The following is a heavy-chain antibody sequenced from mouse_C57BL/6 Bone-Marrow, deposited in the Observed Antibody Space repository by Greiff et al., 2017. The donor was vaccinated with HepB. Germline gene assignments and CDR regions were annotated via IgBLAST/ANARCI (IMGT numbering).Heavy chain of an antibody. D-gene: IGHD1-1*01. CDR3: ARDDYGSSYDY. CDR1: GFTFSSYA. Sequence: DVMLVDSGGGLVKPGGSLKLSCAASGFTFSSYAMSWVRQTPEKRLEWVATISDGGSYTYYPDNVKGRFTISRDNAKNNLYLQMSHLKSEDTAMYYCARDDYGSSYDYWGQGTTLTVSS. CDR2: ISDGGSYT. J-gene: IGHJ2*01. V-gene: IGHV5-4*01.